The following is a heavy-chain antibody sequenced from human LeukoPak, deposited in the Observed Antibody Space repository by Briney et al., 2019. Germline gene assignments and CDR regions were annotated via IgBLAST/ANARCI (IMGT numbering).Heavy chain of an antibody. Sequence: GGSLTLSCAASGFTFSGYGMHWVRQAPAKGLEWVASISYDGSNKYYADSVRGRFTISRDNSKNTLYLQMNSLRTEDTAMFYCAGHYYDRGGYYRLDYWGQGTLVTVSS. J-gene: IGHJ4*02. V-gene: IGHV3-30*03. CDR3: AGHYYDRGGYYRLDY. CDR2: ISYDGSNK. CDR1: GFTFSGYG. D-gene: IGHD3-22*01.